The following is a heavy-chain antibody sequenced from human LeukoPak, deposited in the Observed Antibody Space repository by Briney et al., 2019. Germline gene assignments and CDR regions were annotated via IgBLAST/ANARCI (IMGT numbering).Heavy chain of an antibody. D-gene: IGHD5-18*01. V-gene: IGHV3-30-3*01. CDR2: ISYDRSNK. J-gene: IGHJ6*02. CDR1: GFTFSSYA. Sequence: GGSLRLSCAASGFTFSSYAMHWVRQAPGKGLEWVAVISYDRSNKYYADSVKGRFTISRDNSKNTLYLQMNSLRAEDTAVYYCARDVGSGYSYGWYYYYGMDVWGQGTTVTVSS. CDR3: ARDVGSGYSYGWYYYYGMDV.